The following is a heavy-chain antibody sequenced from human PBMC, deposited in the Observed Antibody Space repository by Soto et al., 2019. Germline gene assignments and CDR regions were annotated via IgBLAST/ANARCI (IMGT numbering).Heavy chain of an antibody. CDR1: GYTFTGYY. CDR3: ARDAFGELVNCFDP. CDR2: VNPHSGGT. J-gene: IGHJ5*02. V-gene: IGHV1-2*04. D-gene: IGHD3-10*01. Sequence: QVQLVQSGAEVKKPGASVKVSCKASGYTFTGYYIHWVRQAPGQGLEWMGWVNPHSGGTNYAQKFQGLVTMTRDTSISTAYMELSMLRSDDTAVYYCARDAFGELVNCFDPWGQGTLVTVSS.